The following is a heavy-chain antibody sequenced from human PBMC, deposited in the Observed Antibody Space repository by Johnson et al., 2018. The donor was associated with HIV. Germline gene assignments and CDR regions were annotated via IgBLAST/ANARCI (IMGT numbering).Heavy chain of an antibody. D-gene: IGHD3-9*01. CDR2: ISSSGRTI. Sequence: VQLVESGGDLVKPGGSLRLSCAASGFIFSDYYMTWIRQAPGKGLESISYISSSGRTIYYADSVKGRFTMSRDNAKKSLYLQMNSLRAEDTAVYYCAREAGTDILTRGDAFDIWGQGTMVTVSS. J-gene: IGHJ3*02. CDR1: GFIFSDYY. CDR3: AREAGTDILTRGDAFDI. V-gene: IGHV3-11*04.